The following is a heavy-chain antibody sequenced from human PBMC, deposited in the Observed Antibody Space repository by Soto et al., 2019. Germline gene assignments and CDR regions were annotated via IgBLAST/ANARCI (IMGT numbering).Heavy chain of an antibody. CDR1: GFTFSSYA. D-gene: IGHD2-2*01. Sequence: EVQLLESGGGLVQPGGSLRLSCAASGFTFSSYAMSWVRQAPGKGLEWVSVITGGGGHTYYADSVKGRYTISRDNSKNTLYLQMNSLRAEYTAVYYCAKPNLHCSSTSCYDYWGQGTLVNVSS. CDR2: ITGGGGHT. CDR3: AKPNLHCSSTSCYDY. J-gene: IGHJ4*02. V-gene: IGHV3-23*01.